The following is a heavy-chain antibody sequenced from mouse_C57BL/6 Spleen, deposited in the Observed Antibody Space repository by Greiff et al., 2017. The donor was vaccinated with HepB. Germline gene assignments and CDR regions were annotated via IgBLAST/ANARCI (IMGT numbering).Heavy chain of an antibody. CDR3: ARGIGPITTAVGGAMDY. V-gene: IGHV1-42*01. Sequence: EVQLQQSGPELVKPGASVKISCKASGYSFTGYYMNWVKQSPEKSLEWIGEINPSTGGTTYNQKFKAKATLTVDKSSSTAYMQLKSLTSEDSAVYYCARGIGPITTAVGGAMDYWGQGTSVTVSS. CDR1: GYSFTGYY. J-gene: IGHJ4*01. D-gene: IGHD1-1*01. CDR2: INPSTGGT.